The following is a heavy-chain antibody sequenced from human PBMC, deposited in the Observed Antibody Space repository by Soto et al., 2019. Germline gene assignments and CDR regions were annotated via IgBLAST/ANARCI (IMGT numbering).Heavy chain of an antibody. CDR2: IYHSGST. D-gene: IGHD6-13*01. CDR3: ARLYGIAAADY. CDR1: GDSISSNYW. V-gene: IGHV4-4*02. J-gene: IGHJ4*02. Sequence: SETLSLTCAVSGDSISSNYWWGWVRQPPGKGLEWIGEIYHSGSTNYYPSLRSRVTISVDKSKNQFSLKLSSVTAADTAVYYCARLYGIAAADYWGQGTLVTVSS.